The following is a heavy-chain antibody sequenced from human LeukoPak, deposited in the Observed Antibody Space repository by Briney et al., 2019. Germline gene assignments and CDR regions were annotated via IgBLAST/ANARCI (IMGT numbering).Heavy chain of an antibody. D-gene: IGHD2-8*01. V-gene: IGHV1-18*01. CDR3: ARDSIVLMVYAIVSGYYYMDV. Sequence: ASVKVSCKASGYTFNSYGISWVRQAPGQGLEWMGWISAYNGNTNYAQKLQGRVTMTTDISTSTAYMELRSLRSDDTAVYYCARDSIVLMVYAIVSGYYYMDVWGKGTTVTVSS. CDR1: GYTFNSYG. J-gene: IGHJ6*03. CDR2: ISAYNGNT.